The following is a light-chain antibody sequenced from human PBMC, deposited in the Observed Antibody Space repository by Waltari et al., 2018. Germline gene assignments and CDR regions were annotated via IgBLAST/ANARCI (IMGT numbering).Light chain of an antibody. CDR2: EVS. CDR3: CSYAGSYTFI. CDR1: SSHIGGYNY. Sequence: QAALTQPRSVSGSPGQSVTISCTGTSSHIGGYNYVSWYQQHPGTAPKLMIYEVSKRPSGVSDRFSGSKSGNTASLTISGLQAEDEADYYCCSYAGSYTFIFGAGTRLTVL. V-gene: IGLV2-11*01. J-gene: IGLJ1*01.